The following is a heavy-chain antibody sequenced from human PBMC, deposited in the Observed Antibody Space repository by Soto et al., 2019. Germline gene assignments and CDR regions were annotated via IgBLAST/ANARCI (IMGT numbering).Heavy chain of an antibody. J-gene: IGHJ4*02. V-gene: IGHV5-51*01. D-gene: IGHD3-3*01. Sequence: GESLKISCKASGYSFTNYWIGWVRQMPGKGLEWMGIINPADYDTRYSTSFQGQVTISADKSISTAYLQWSSLKASDTAMYYCARLSSSYSWSGYGTFDYWGQGTLVTVSS. CDR2: INPADYDT. CDR1: GYSFTNYW. CDR3: ARLSSSYSWSGYGTFDY.